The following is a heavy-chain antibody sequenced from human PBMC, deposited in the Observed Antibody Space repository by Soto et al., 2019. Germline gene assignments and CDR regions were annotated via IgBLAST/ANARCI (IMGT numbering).Heavy chain of an antibody. J-gene: IGHJ4*02. Sequence: QVQLQESGPGLVKPSGTLSLTCAVSGGSISSSNWWSWVRQPPGKGLEWIGEIYHSGSTNYNPSLRSRVTISVDKSKNQFSLKLSPVTAADTAVYYCAREVVVAATHSAFDYWGQGTLVTVSS. CDR1: GGSISSSNW. CDR3: AREVVVAATHSAFDY. CDR2: IYHSGST. D-gene: IGHD2-15*01. V-gene: IGHV4-4*02.